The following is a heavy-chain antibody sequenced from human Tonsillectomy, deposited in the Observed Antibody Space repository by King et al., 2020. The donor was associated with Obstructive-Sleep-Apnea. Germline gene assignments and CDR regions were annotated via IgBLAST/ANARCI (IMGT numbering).Heavy chain of an antibody. CDR3: ARTAVTMIRGVIITEDYYYYYGMDV. J-gene: IGHJ6*02. D-gene: IGHD3-10*01. CDR2: IYYSGST. CDR1: GGSISSGDYY. Sequence: QLQESGPGLVKPSQTLSLTCIVSGGSISSGDYYWSWIRQHPGKGLEWMGYIYYSGSTYYNPSLKSRVTISVDTSKNQFSLKLSSVTAAATAVYYCARTAVTMIRGVIITEDYYYYYGMDVWGQGTTVTVSS. V-gene: IGHV4-31*03.